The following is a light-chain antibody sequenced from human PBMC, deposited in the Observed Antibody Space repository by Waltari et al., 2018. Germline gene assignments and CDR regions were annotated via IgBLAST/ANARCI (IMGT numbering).Light chain of an antibody. CDR3: NSYSSSSSLVL. V-gene: IGLV2-14*03. CDR2: DVS. CDR1: SSDVGTYNY. Sequence: QSALTQPASVSGSPGQSITISCTGTSSDVGTYNYVSWYQQHPGKAPKLMIYDVSNRPSGVSDRFSGSKSGNTVSLTISGLQAEDEADYYCNSYSSSSSLVLFGGGTKLTVV. J-gene: IGLJ2*01.